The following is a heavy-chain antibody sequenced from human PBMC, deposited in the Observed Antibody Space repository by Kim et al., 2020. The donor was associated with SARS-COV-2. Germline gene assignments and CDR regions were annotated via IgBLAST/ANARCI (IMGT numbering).Heavy chain of an antibody. V-gene: IGHV3-48*03. CDR3: ARGGEVATIEI. D-gene: IGHD5-12*01. CDR2: IISSGSTI. Sequence: GGSLRLSCAASGFIFSSYEMKWVRQAPGKGLEWVSYIISSGSTIYYADSVKGRFTISRDNAKNSLYLQMDSLRVEDTAVYYCARGGEVATIEIWGQGTLVTVSS. J-gene: IGHJ4*02. CDR1: GFIFSSYE.